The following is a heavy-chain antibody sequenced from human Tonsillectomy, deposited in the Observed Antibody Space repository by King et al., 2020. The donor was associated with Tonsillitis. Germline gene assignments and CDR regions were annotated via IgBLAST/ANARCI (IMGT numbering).Heavy chain of an antibody. CDR2: ISGSGAST. J-gene: IGHJ4*02. D-gene: IGHD3-22*01. CDR1: GFTFSSFA. Sequence: VQLAESGGGLVQPGGSLRLSCAASGFTFSSFAMSWVRQPPGKGLEWVSAISGSGASTYYADSVKGRFTISRDNSKNTLYLQMNSLRAEDTAVYYCAKLESSGYTLDYWGQGTLVTVSS. CDR3: AKLESSGYTLDY. V-gene: IGHV3-23*04.